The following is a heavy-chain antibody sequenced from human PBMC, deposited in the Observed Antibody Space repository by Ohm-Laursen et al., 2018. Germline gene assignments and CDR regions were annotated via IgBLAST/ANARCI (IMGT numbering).Heavy chain of an antibody. CDR3: VRDGSYRLDQ. J-gene: IGHJ4*02. V-gene: IGHV3-74*03. Sequence: GSLRLSCAASGFTFSHYWMHWVRQPPGEGLVWVSRIKSDGTTMYADFVRGRFTLSRDNERNTLDLQMNGLTVEDTAVYYCVRDGSYRLDQWGQGTLVTVSS. CDR2: IKSDGTT. CDR1: GFTFSHYW. D-gene: IGHD1-26*01.